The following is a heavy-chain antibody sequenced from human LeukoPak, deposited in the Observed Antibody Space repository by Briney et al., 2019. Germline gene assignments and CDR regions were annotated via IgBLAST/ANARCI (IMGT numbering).Heavy chain of an antibody. CDR3: AKEMAAMNAFDI. J-gene: IGHJ3*02. Sequence: GGSLRLSCVASGFTVSSNYMSWVRQAPGKGLEWVSVIYSGGTTDYKDSAKKRFIISRENSKNTLHLQMNSLRAEDTTVYYCAKEMAAMNAFDIWGEGTMVTVSS. CDR1: GFTVSSNY. CDR2: IYSGGTT. D-gene: IGHD5-24*01. V-gene: IGHV3-66*01.